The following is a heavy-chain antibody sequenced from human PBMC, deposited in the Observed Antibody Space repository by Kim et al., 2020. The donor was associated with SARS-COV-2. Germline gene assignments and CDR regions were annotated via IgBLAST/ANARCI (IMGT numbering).Heavy chain of an antibody. Sequence: YSQKCQGRVTITRDTSASTAYMELSSLRSEDTAVYYCARDTRGGSGSYGYWGQGTLVTVSS. D-gene: IGHD3-10*01. CDR3: ARDTRGGSGSYGY. V-gene: IGHV1-3*01. J-gene: IGHJ4*02.